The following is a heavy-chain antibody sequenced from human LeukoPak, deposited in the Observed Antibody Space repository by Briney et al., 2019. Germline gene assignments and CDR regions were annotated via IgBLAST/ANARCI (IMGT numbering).Heavy chain of an antibody. J-gene: IGHJ4*02. D-gene: IGHD6-19*01. V-gene: IGHV1-8*01. CDR3: ARRIPGIAVAGDY. CDR1: GYTFTSYD. CDR2: MNPNSGNT. Sequence: ASVTVSCKASGYTFTSYDINWVRQATGQGLEWMGWMNPNSGNTGYAQKFQGRVTMTRNTSISTAYMELSSLRSEDTAVYYCARRIPGIAVAGDYWGQGTLVTVSS.